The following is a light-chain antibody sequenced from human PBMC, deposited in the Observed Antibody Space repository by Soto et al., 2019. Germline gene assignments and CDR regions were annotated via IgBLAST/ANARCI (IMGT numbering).Light chain of an antibody. CDR3: QVWDSSSDHYV. J-gene: IGLJ1*01. CDR2: DDH. CDR1: NIGTKS. V-gene: IGLV3-21*02. Sequence: SYELTQPPSMSVAPGQTARISCGGDNIGTKSVHWYQQKPGQAPVLVIYDDHDRPSGIPERFSGSNSGNTATLTITRVEAGDEADYYCQVWDSSSDHYVFAAGTKVTVL.